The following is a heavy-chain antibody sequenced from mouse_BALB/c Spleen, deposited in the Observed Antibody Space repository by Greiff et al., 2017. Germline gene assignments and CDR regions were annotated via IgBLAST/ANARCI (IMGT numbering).Heavy chain of an antibody. D-gene: IGHD2-1*01. V-gene: IGHV1-80*01. Sequence: VQLQQSGAELVRPGSSVKISCKASGYAFSSYWMNWVKQRPGQGLEWIGQIYPGDGDTNYNGKFKGKATLTADKSSSTAYMQLSSLTSEDSAVYFCARAPYGNLDYWGQGTTLTVSS. J-gene: IGHJ2*01. CDR3: ARAPYGNLDY. CDR1: GYAFSSYW. CDR2: IYPGDGDT.